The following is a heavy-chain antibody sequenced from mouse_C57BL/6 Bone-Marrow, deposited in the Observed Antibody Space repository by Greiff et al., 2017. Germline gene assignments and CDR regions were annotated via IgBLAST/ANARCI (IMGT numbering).Heavy chain of an antibody. CDR2: IDPEDGDT. CDR1: GFNIKDYY. Sequence: EVQLQQSGAELVRPGASVKLSCTASGFNIKDYYMHWVKQRPEQGLEWIGRIDPEDGDTEYAPKFQGKATMTAYTSSNTAYLQLSSLTSEDTAVYYCTTPYYYGSSYGSYWGQGTLVTVSA. J-gene: IGHJ3*01. V-gene: IGHV14-1*01. CDR3: TTPYYYGSSYGSY. D-gene: IGHD1-1*01.